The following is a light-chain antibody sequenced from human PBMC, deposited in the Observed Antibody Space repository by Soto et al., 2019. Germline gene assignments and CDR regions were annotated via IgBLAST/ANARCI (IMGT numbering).Light chain of an antibody. V-gene: IGKV1-5*03. CDR2: KES. CDR1: QSISSR. CDR3: QQYNSYSRT. J-gene: IGKJ1*01. Sequence: DIQMTQSPSTLSASVGDRVTITCRASQSISSRLAWYQQKPGKAPNLLIYKESRLENGVPSRCSGSGSGTEFTLTISSLQPDDFATYYCQQYNSYSRTFGQGTKVEIK.